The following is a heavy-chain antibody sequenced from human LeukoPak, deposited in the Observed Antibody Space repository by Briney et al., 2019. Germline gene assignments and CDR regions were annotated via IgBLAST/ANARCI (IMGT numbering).Heavy chain of an antibody. CDR1: GYTFTSYG. CDR3: ARDREGRRLNWFDP. D-gene: IGHD5-12*01. V-gene: IGHV1-18*01. Sequence: GASVKVSCKASGYTFTSYGISWVRQAPGQGLEWMGWISAYNGNTNYAQKLQGRVTMTTDTSTSTAYMKLRSLRSDDTAVYYCARDREGRRLNWFDPWGQGTLVTVSS. J-gene: IGHJ5*02. CDR2: ISAYNGNT.